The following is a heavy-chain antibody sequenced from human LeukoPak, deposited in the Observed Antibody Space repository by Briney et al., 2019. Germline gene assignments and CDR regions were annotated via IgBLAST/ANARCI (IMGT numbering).Heavy chain of an antibody. D-gene: IGHD2-21*02. CDR1: GFTFSSYA. CDR3: ARDDYCGGDCYSTFEY. V-gene: IGHV3-23*01. CDR2: ISGSGGNT. Sequence: LAGGSLRLSCAASGFTFSSYAMSWVRQAPGKGLDWVSAISGSGGNTYYADSVKGRFTISRDNSKNTLYLQMNSLRAEDTAVYYCARDDYCGGDCYSTFEYWGQGTLVTVSS. J-gene: IGHJ4*02.